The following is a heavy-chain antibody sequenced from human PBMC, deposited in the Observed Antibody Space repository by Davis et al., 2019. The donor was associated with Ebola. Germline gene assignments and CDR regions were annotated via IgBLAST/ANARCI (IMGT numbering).Heavy chain of an antibody. V-gene: IGHV1-46*01. Sequence: ASVKVSCKASGYTFTSYYIHWVRQAPGQGLEWMGLISPSGEATAYTQKFRGRVTMTKDMSTSTVYMELSSLTSDDTAVYFCARDPPEDSSAYYDFWGQGTLVTVSS. CDR2: ISPSGEAT. J-gene: IGHJ4*02. CDR3: ARDPPEDSSAYYDF. D-gene: IGHD3-22*01. CDR1: GYTFTSYY.